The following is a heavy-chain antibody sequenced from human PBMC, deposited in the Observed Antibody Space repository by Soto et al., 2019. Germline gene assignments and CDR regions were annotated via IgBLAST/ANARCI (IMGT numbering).Heavy chain of an antibody. CDR1: GGSITSGAYS. Sequence: SETLSLTCAVSGGSITSGAYSWSWIRQPPGKVLEWLGYISQSGATYYNPSLERRVTISMDRSKNAFSLNLSSVTADDTAVYYCARTSYDILTGRLDAFDIWGQGTMVTVSS. V-gene: IGHV4-30-2*01. CDR2: ISQSGAT. J-gene: IGHJ3*02. D-gene: IGHD3-9*01. CDR3: ARTSYDILTGRLDAFDI.